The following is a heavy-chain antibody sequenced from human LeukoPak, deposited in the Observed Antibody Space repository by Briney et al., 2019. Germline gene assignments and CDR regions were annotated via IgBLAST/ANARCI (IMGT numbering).Heavy chain of an antibody. CDR3: AKEGSRWIQLWSNDY. Sequence: GGSLRLSCAASGFTFSSYAMSWVRQAPGKGLEWVSAISGSGGSTYYAGSVKGRFTISRDNSKNTLYLQMNSLRAEDTAVYYCAKEGSRWIQLWSNDYWGQGTLVTVSS. CDR1: GFTFSSYA. J-gene: IGHJ4*02. V-gene: IGHV3-23*01. D-gene: IGHD5-18*01. CDR2: ISGSGGST.